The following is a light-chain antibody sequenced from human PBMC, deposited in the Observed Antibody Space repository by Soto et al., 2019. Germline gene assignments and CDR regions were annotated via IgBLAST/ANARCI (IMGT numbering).Light chain of an antibody. V-gene: IGLV2-14*01. CDR1: SSDVGGYTY. CDR2: DVS. J-gene: IGLJ1*01. Sequence: QSVLTQPASVSGSPGHAITISCTGTSSDVGGYTYVSWYQQHPGKAPKFIIYDVSNRPSGVSNRFSGSKSGNTASLTISGLQAEYEADYYCISYTPRHTRQIYFGTGTKVPAL. CDR3: ISYTPRHTRQIY.